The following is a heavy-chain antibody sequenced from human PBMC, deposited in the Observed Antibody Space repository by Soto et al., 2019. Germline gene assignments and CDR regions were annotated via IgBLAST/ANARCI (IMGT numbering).Heavy chain of an antibody. CDR1: GGSFSGYY. CDR2: INHSGST. J-gene: IGHJ4*02. Sequence: SETLSLTCAVYGGSFSGYYWSWIRQPPGKGLEWIGEINHSGSTNYNPALKSRVTISVDTSKNQFSLKLSSVTAADTAVYYCARGPHYGDYLGRGYYFDYWGQGTLVTVSS. D-gene: IGHD4-17*01. V-gene: IGHV4-34*01. CDR3: ARGPHYGDYLGRGYYFDY.